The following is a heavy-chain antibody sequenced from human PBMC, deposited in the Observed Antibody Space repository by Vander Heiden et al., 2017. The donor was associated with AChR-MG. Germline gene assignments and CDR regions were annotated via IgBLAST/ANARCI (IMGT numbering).Heavy chain of an antibody. CDR2: IIPLFGTA. J-gene: IGHJ4*02. CDR3: ARDDDYGGNLEDGFDY. CDR1: GRTFSRLA. Sequence: QVQLVQSGAAVKKPRPSVNASCKASGRTFSRLAISGVRQAPEQGLEGMGGIIPLFGTANSAQKFQVRVTFTADESTSTAYMELSSLRAEDTAVYYCARDDDYGGNLEDGFDYWGQGTLVTVSS. V-gene: IGHV1-69*01. D-gene: IGHD4-17*01.